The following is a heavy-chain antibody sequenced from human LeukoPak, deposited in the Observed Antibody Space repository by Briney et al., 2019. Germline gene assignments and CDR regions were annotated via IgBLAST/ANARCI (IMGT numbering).Heavy chain of an antibody. CDR2: IKQDGSEK. V-gene: IGHV3-7*01. D-gene: IGHD5-12*01. CDR3: AREGWIKGYYYYMDV. Sequence: PGGPLTLLCAVSGLTFSSFGMSWVRQAPGKGLEWVANIKQDGSEKLYVDSEKGRFTISRDNAKDSLYLQMNSLRAEDTAVYYCAREGWIKGYYYYMDVWGKGTTVTVSS. CDR1: GLTFSSFG. J-gene: IGHJ6*03.